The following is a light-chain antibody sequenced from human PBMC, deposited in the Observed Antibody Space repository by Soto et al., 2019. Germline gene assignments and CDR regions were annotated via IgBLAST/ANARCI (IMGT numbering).Light chain of an antibody. CDR2: ADS. Sequence: DIQMTQSPSSLSASVGDRVTITCRASQSISGYLSWYYQRPGKAPKLLISADSTLQSGVPSRFRGSGSGTDFTLTISSLQPEDSATYYCRRSYTVPYTFGQGTKLEVK. J-gene: IGKJ2*01. V-gene: IGKV1-39*01. CDR1: QSISGY. CDR3: RRSYTVPYT.